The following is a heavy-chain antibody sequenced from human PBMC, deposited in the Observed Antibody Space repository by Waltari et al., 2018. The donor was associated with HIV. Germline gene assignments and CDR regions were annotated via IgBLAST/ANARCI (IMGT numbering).Heavy chain of an antibody. CDR1: GYTFRENS. D-gene: IGHD3-10*01. CDR3: ARARRLIEAPSQGGRGYSGLDV. CDR2: INTKTGNP. J-gene: IGHJ6*02. V-gene: IGHV7-4-1*02. Sequence: QVQLVQSGSELKKPGASVRISCKASGYTFRENSLNWVRKAPGQGLEWMGWINTKTGNPTYAQAFTGRFVLSLDTSVSTAYLQISGLKAEDTAFYYCARARRLIEAPSQGGRGYSGLDVWGQGTTVTVSS.